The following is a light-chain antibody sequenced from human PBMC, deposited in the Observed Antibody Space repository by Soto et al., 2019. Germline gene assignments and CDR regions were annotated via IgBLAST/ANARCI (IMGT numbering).Light chain of an antibody. V-gene: IGLV3-21*02. Sequence: ELTQPPSVSVAPGQTARITCGGNDIARKTVHWYQQKPGQAPVLVVYDDDERPSGIPERFSGSNSGNTATLTISRVEAGDEADYYCQVWDISSDHHVFGTGTKVTVL. CDR2: DDD. J-gene: IGLJ1*01. CDR3: QVWDISSDHHV. CDR1: DIARKT.